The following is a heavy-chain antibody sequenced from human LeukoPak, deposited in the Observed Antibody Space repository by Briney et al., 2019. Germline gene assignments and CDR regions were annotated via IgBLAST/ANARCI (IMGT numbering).Heavy chain of an antibody. V-gene: IGHV3-73*01. CDR3: TRRGGNYDF. J-gene: IGHJ4*02. Sequence: GGSLRLSCAASGFIFSDSAMHWVRQASGKGPEWIGLIRSQTNNHATIYAASVKGRFTISRDDSKNTAFLQMNSLKVEDAAVYYCTRRGGNYDFWGQGTLVTVSS. CDR2: IRSQTNNHAT. D-gene: IGHD2/OR15-2a*01. CDR1: GFIFSDSA.